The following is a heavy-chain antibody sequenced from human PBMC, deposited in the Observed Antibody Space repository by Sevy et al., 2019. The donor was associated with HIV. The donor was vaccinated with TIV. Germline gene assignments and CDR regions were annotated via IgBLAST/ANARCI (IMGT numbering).Heavy chain of an antibody. Sequence: SETLSLTCTVSGGSISSSSYYWGWIRQPPGKGVEWIGSIYYSGSTYYNPSLKSRVTISVDTSKNQFSLKLSSVTAADTAVYYCARPGITIFGVVMASAFDIWGQGTMVTVSS. D-gene: IGHD3-3*01. CDR1: GGSISSSSYY. V-gene: IGHV4-39*01. CDR3: ARPGITIFGVVMASAFDI. J-gene: IGHJ3*02. CDR2: IYYSGST.